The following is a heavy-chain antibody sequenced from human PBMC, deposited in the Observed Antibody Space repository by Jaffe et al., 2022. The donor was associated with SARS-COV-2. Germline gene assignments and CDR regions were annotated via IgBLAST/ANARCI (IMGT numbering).Heavy chain of an antibody. V-gene: IGHV3-21*03. CDR2: ISSSSKYT. CDR3: ASAIRGGWILDAFEN. Sequence: EVQLVESGGGLVKPGGSLRLSCAASGFKFSDNDMNWVRQAPGKGPEWVSSISSSSKYTYYGDSVKGRFTISRDNAENSLFLQMKSLRPEDTAVYYCASAIRGGWILDAFENWGLGTLVVVSS. J-gene: IGHJ3*02. D-gene: IGHD6-19*01. CDR1: GFKFSDND.